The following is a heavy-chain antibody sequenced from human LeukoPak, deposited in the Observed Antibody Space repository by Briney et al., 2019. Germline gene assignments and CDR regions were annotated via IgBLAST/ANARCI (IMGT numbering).Heavy chain of an antibody. Sequence: SPALSLTFPVSGGSISSGGYYWGWIRPHPGKGLEWIGFIYYSGSTFYNPSLKSRVTMSVDTSKNQFSLKLSSVTAADTAVYYCARGYDSSGWYFSGYWGQGTLVTVSS. J-gene: IGHJ4*02. CDR3: ARGYDSSGWYFSGY. D-gene: IGHD6-19*01. CDR2: IYYSGST. CDR1: GGSISSGGYY. V-gene: IGHV4-31*03.